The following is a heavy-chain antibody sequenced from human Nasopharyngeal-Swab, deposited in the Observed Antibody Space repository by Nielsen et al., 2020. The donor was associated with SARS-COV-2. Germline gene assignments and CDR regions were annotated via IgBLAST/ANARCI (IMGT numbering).Heavy chain of an antibody. CDR1: GFIFDDYA. CDR3: AKGLAGGSGAFDI. D-gene: IGHD3-10*01. CDR2: ISWDGGST. J-gene: IGHJ3*02. V-gene: IGHV3-43D*04. Sequence: GGSLRLSCAASGFIFDDYAMHWVRQAPGKGLERVSLISWDGGSTYYVDSVKGRFTISRDNSRNSLYLQMNSLRAEDTALYCCAKGLAGGSGAFDIWGKETMVTV.